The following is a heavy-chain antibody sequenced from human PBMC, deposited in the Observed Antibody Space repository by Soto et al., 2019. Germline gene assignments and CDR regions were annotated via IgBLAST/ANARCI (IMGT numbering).Heavy chain of an antibody. D-gene: IGHD3-10*01. V-gene: IGHV4-4*02. CDR1: SGSISSSNW. CDR2: IYHSGST. J-gene: IGHJ4*02. Sequence: SETLSLTCAVSSGSISSSNWWSWVRQPPGKGLEWIGEIYHSGSTNYNPSLKSRVTISVDKSKNQFSLKLSSVTAADTAVYYCARVGNYYGSGSYHQPPHNYFDYWGQGTLVTVSS. CDR3: ARVGNYYGSGSYHQPPHNYFDY.